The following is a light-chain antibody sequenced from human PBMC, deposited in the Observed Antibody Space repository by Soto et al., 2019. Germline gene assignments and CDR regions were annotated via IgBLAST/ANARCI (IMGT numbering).Light chain of an antibody. CDR1: KLGDKY. J-gene: IGLJ2*01. CDR2: QDS. CDR3: QAWDSSTLSVV. Sequence: SYELTQPPSVSVSPGQTASITCSGDKLGDKYACWYQQKPGQSPVLVIYQDSKRPSGIPERFSGSNSGNTATLTISGTQAMDEADYYCQAWDSSTLSVVFGGGTKVTVL. V-gene: IGLV3-1*01.